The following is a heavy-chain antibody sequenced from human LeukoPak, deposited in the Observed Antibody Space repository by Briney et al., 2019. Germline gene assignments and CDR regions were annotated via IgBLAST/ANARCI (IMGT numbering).Heavy chain of an antibody. V-gene: IGHV1-2*02. D-gene: IGHD3-22*01. CDR2: INPNSGGT. J-gene: IGHJ4*02. CDR1: GYTFTGYY. CDR3: ARDLDDSSGYYDY. Sequence: ASAKVSCKASGYTFTGYYMHWVRQAPGQGLEWMGWINPNSGGTNYAQKFQGRVTMTRDTSISTAYMELSRLRSDDTAVYYCARDLDDSSGYYDYWGQGTLVTVSS.